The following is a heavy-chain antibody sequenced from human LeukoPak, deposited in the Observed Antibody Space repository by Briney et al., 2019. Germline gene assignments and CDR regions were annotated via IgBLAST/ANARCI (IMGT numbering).Heavy chain of an antibody. D-gene: IGHD2-15*01. V-gene: IGHV1-18*01. CDR1: GYTFTSYG. CDR3: ARAYCSGGSCYSFDY. CDR2: ISAYNGNT. Sequence: ASVKVSCKASGYTFTSYGISWVRQAPGQGLEWMGWISAYNGNTNYAQKLQGRVTMTTDTSTSTAYMELRSLRSDDTAVYYCARAYCSGGSCYSFDYWGQGILVTVSS. J-gene: IGHJ4*02.